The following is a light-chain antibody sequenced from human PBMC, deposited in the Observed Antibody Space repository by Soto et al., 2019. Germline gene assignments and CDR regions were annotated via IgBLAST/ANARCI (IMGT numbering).Light chain of an antibody. CDR2: VAS. Sequence: IVLTQSPGTLSWSPGERSTLSCRASQSVSSSYLAWYQQKPGQAPRLLIYVASSRATGIPDRFSGSGSVTDLTLTISRLEPDDFAVYYCQQYGSSTGTFGQGTKLEIK. CDR1: QSVSSSY. V-gene: IGKV3-20*01. CDR3: QQYGSSTGT. J-gene: IGKJ2*01.